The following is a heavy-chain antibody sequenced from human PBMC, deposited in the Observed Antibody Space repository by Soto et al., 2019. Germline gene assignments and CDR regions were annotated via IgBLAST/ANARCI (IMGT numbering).Heavy chain of an antibody. Sequence: GGSLRLSCAASGFTFSSYGMHWVRQAPGKGLEWVGGISFDGNNRYYAESLKGRFTSSRDNSKNTLYLQMSSLRAEDTAVYYCAKVKVATTLLDPIFDSWGQGTLVTVSS. CDR3: AKVKVATTLLDPIFDS. CDR2: ISFDGNNR. V-gene: IGHV3-30*18. CDR1: GFTFSSYG. D-gene: IGHD5-12*01. J-gene: IGHJ4*02.